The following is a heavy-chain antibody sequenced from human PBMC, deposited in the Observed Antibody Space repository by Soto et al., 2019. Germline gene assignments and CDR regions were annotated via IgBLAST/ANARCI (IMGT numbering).Heavy chain of an antibody. CDR2: IYYSGST. CDR1: GGSISSYY. Sequence: SETLSLTCTVSGGSISSYYWSWIRQPPGKGLEWIGYIYYSGSTNYNPSLKSRVTIVDTPKNQFSLKLSSVTAADTAVYYCARAPRGNYGYPSYFDYWGQGTLVTVSS. J-gene: IGHJ4*02. V-gene: IGHV4-59*01. D-gene: IGHD3-10*01. CDR3: ARAPRGNYGYPSYFDY.